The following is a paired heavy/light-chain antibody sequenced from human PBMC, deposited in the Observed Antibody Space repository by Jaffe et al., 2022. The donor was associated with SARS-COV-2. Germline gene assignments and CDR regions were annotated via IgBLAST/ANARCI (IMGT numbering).Light chain of an antibody. J-gene: IGLJ3*02. CDR3: QSYDSSLSTYWV. V-gene: IGLV1-40*01. Sequence: QPVLTQPPSVSGAPGQRVTISCTGSSSNIGAGYDVHWYRHLPGTAPKLLIYGNTNRPSGVPDRFSGSKSGTSASLAITGLQADDEADYYCQSYDSSLSTYWVFGGGTRVTVL. CDR2: GNT. CDR1: SSNIGAGYD.
Heavy chain of an antibody. Sequence: EVQLVESGGGLVKPGESLRLSCAASEFTFSHYNMNWVRQPPGKGLEWVSSVSSSGTYIYYADSVKGRFTISRDNDKNLVYLQINSLRAEDTAIYFCARASLGGYTNYGDPIYFYGLDVWGQGTAVTVSS. CDR1: EFTFSHYN. CDR2: VSSSGTYI. J-gene: IGHJ6*02. D-gene: IGHD6-25*01. V-gene: IGHV3-21*02. CDR3: ARASLGGYTNYGDPIYFYGLDV.